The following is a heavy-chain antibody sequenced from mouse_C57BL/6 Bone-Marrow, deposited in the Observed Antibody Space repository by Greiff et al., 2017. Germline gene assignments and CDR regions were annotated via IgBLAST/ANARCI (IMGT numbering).Heavy chain of an antibody. V-gene: IGHV5-17*01. CDR3: ARAYAMDY. J-gene: IGHJ4*01. Sequence: EVKLMESGGGLVKPGGSLKLSCAASGFTFSDYGMHWVCQAPEKGLEWVAYISSGSSTIYYADTVKGRFTISRDNAKNTLFLQMTSLRSEDTAMYYCARAYAMDYWGQGTSVTVSS. CDR2: ISSGSSTI. CDR1: GFTFSDYG.